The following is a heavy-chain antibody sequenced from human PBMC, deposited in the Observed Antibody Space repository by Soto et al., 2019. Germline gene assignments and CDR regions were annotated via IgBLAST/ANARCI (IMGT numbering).Heavy chain of an antibody. J-gene: IGHJ3*02. CDR1: GFTFRSYA. Sequence: QVQLVESGGGVVQPGRSLRLSCAASGFTFRSYAMHWVRQAPGKGLAGVAVILYDGANKYYADYVKGRFTISRDNSKSTLYLQMNSLRADDTAVYYCAREAEAFDIWGQGTMITVSS. V-gene: IGHV3-30-3*01. CDR3: AREAEAFDI. CDR2: ILYDGANK.